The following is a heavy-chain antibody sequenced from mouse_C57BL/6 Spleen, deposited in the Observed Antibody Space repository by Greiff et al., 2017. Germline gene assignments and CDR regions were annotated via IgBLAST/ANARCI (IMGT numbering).Heavy chain of an antibody. CDR2: ISYDGSN. J-gene: IGHJ3*01. CDR3: AREDYSNYGGFAY. V-gene: IGHV3-6*01. Sequence: EVKLMESGPGLVKPSQSLSLTCSVTGYSITSGYYWNWIRQFPGNKLEWMGYISYDGSNNYNPSLKNRISITRDTSKNQFFLKLNSVTTEDTATYYCAREDYSNYGGFAYWGQGTLVTVSA. CDR1: GYSITSGYY. D-gene: IGHD2-5*01.